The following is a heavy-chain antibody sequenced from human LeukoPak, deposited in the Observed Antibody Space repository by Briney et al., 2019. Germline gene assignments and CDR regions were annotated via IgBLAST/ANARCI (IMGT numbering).Heavy chain of an antibody. V-gene: IGHV3-21*01. J-gene: IGHJ6*03. CDR1: GFTFSSYS. CDR3: ARETRYYYYMDV. CDR2: ISSSSSYI. Sequence: GGSLRLSCAASGFTFSSYSMNWVLQAPGKGLEWVSSISSSSSYIYYADSVKGRFTISRDNAKNSLYLQMNSLRAEDTAVYYCARETRYYYYMDVWGRGTTVTVSS.